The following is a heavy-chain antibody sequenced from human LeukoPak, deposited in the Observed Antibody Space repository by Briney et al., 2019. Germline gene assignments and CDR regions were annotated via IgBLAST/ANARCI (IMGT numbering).Heavy chain of an antibody. CDR2: MNPNSGNT. CDR1: GYTFTSYG. J-gene: IGHJ6*02. Sequence: GASVKVSCKASGYTFTSYGINWVRQATGQGLEWMGWMNPNSGNTGYAQKFQGRVTMTRNTSISTAYMELSSLRSEDTAVYYCASGKDYYYYYGMDVWGQGTTVTVSS. V-gene: IGHV1-8*02. CDR3: ASGKDYYYYYGMDV.